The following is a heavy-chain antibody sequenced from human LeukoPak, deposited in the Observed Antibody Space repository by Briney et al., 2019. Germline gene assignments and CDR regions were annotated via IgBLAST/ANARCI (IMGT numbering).Heavy chain of an antibody. J-gene: IGHJ4*02. CDR1: GFTFSNHG. Sequence: GGSARLSCAAYGFTFSNHGMNWIRQAPGKGLEWVSGISPSGDITYYADSVKGRFTVSRDNSKNTLYVQMKSLRAEDTAVYYCAKDFVVVPGNVNYFDYWGQGTLVTVSS. CDR3: AKDFVVVPGNVNYFDY. CDR2: ISPSGDIT. V-gene: IGHV3-23*01. D-gene: IGHD2-21*02.